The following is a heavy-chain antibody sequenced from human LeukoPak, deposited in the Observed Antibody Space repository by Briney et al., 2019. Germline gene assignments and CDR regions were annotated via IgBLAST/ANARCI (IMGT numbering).Heavy chain of an antibody. D-gene: IGHD3-3*01. J-gene: IGHJ3*02. Sequence: PGGSLRLSCAASGFTFSSFWMHWVRQDPGKGLVWVSHMNGDGTGISYADSVKGRFTISRDNAKNTLYLQMNRLKAEDTAVCYCARSATDAFDIWGQGTMVTVSS. CDR2: MNGDGTGI. CDR1: GFTFSSFW. CDR3: ARSATDAFDI. V-gene: IGHV3-74*01.